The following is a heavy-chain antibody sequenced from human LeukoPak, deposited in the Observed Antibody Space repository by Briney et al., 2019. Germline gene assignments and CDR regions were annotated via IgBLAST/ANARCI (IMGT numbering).Heavy chain of an antibody. CDR3: AREGSYRNWFDP. Sequence: GSLRLSCAASGFTFSNYWMSWVRQAPGKGLEWVANIKQEGSEKYYVDSVKGRFTISRDNAKNLLYLQMNSLRAEDTAVYYCAREGSYRNWFDPWGQGTLVTVSS. CDR1: GFTFSNYW. J-gene: IGHJ5*02. CDR2: IKQEGSEK. D-gene: IGHD1-26*01. V-gene: IGHV3-7*05.